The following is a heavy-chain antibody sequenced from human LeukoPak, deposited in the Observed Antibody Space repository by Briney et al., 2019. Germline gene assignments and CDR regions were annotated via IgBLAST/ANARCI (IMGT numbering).Heavy chain of an antibody. CDR3: ARVLQTRGNSDFDY. CDR2: IYYSGST. Sequence: PSETLSLTCTVSGGSISSYYWSWIRQPPGKGLGWIGYIYYSGSTNYNPSLKSRVTISVDTSKNQFSLKLSSVTAADTAVYYCARVLQTRGNSDFDYWGQGTLVTVSS. CDR1: GGSISSYY. V-gene: IGHV4-59*01. J-gene: IGHJ4*02. D-gene: IGHD4-23*01.